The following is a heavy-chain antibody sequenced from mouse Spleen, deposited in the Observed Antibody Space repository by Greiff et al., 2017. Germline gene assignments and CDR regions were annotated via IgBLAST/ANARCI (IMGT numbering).Heavy chain of an antibody. Sequence: QVQLQQSGAELVKPGASVKMSCKASGYTFTSYWITWVKQRPGQGLEWIGDIYPGSGSTNYNEKFKSKATLTVDTSSSTAYMQLSSLTSEDSAVYYCASYYGSRRYFDYWGQGTTLTVSS. CDR2: IYPGSGST. CDR3: ASYYGSRRYFDY. CDR1: GYTFTSYW. J-gene: IGHJ2*01. D-gene: IGHD1-1*01. V-gene: IGHV1-55*01.